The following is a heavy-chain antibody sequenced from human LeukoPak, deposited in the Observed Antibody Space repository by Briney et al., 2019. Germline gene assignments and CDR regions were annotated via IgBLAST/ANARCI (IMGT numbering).Heavy chain of an antibody. V-gene: IGHV1-2*02. J-gene: IGHJ4*02. CDR3: ARHRSGSPEGLVDY. CDR2: INLNSGDT. Sequence: HGASVKVSCKASGYSFIGYYMHWVRQAPGQGLEWMGWINLNSGDTNYAQKFQGRVAMTRDTSISTAYMELSRLTSDDTAVYYCARHRSGSPEGLVDYWGQGTLVTVSS. D-gene: IGHD1-26*01. CDR1: GYSFIGYY.